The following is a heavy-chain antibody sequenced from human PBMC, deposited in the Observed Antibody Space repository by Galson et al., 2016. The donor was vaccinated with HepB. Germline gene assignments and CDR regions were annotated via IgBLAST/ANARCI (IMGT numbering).Heavy chain of an antibody. J-gene: IGHJ6*02. CDR1: GFTLSTYG. D-gene: IGHD3-3*01. V-gene: IGHV3-33*01. CDR2: ISYDGNDK. Sequence: SLRLSCAASGFTLSTYGMHWVRQAPGKGLQWVAVISYDGNDKYYGDSVKGRFIISRDNSESSLYLQRNSLRAEDTAVYYCARGHIRFLEWSAYYYYAMGVWGQGTTVTVSS. CDR3: ARGHIRFLEWSAYYYYAMGV.